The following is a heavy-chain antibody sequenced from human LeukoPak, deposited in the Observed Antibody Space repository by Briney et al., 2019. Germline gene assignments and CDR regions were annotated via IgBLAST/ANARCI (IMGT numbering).Heavy chain of an antibody. J-gene: IGHJ4*02. CDR3: ARDFGAGWEEPKYFFDY. CDR2: ISYDGSKK. V-gene: IGHV3-30-3*01. D-gene: IGHD3-10*01. Sequence: PGGSLRLSCAASGFTFSSYPLHWVRQVPGKGLEWVAVISYDGSKKYYADSVKGRFTISRDNSKNTLYLQMNSLKPEDTAVYYCARDFGAGWEEPKYFFDYWGQGILVTVSS. CDR1: GFTFSSYP.